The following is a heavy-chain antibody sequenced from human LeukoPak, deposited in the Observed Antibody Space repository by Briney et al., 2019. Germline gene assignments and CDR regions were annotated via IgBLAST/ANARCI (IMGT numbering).Heavy chain of an antibody. CDR1: GFTFSRYG. CDR3: ARESGYNPEPVAFDI. J-gene: IGHJ3*02. CDR2: IRYDGGEE. D-gene: IGHD5-24*01. Sequence: GGSLRLSCSGTGFTFSRYGIHWVRQAPGEGLEWVTVIRYDGGEEYYADSVRGRFTISRDNSKNTVYLQMDNLRAEDTALYYCARESGYNPEPVAFDIWGQGTTVTVSS. V-gene: IGHV3-33*01.